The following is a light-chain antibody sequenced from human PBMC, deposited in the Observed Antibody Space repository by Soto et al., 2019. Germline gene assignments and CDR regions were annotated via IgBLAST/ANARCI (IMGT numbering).Light chain of an antibody. CDR1: SSNIGNNY. CDR2: DND. Sequence: QSVLTRLPSVSAAPGQKVTISCSGSSSNIGNNYVSWYQQLPGTAPKLLIYDNDKRPSGIPDRFSGPKSGTSATLGITGLQTGDEADYYCGAWDGSLNTQVFGVGTKLTVL. J-gene: IGLJ2*01. V-gene: IGLV1-51*01. CDR3: GAWDGSLNTQV.